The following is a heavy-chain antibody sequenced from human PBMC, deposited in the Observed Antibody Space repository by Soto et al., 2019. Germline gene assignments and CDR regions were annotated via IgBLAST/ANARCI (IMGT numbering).Heavy chain of an antibody. CDR2: IKTSGDTT. Sequence: EVQLLESGGDLVQPGGSLRLSCAASGFAFSNCAMSWVRQAPGKGLEWVSTIKTSGDTTFYADPVKGRFTTSRDDSKNTLYLQMNSLRAEDTATYYCPKDVTGDIGADFWGQGTPVTVSS. J-gene: IGHJ4*02. CDR3: PKDVTGDIGADF. V-gene: IGHV3-23*05. D-gene: IGHD2-21*02. CDR1: GFAFSNCA.